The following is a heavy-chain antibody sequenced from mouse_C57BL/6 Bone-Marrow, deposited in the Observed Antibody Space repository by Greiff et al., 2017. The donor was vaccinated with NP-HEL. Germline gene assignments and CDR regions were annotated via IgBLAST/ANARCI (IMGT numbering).Heavy chain of an antibody. D-gene: IGHD2-5*01. J-gene: IGHJ1*03. CDR2: IHPNSGST. Sequence: QVQLKQPGAELVKPGASVKLSCKASGYTFTSYWMHWVKQRPGQGLEWIGMIHPNSGSTNYNEKFKSKATLTVDKSSSTAYMQLSSLTSEDSAVYYCARAYYSNWYFDVWGTGTTVTVSS. CDR1: GYTFTSYW. CDR3: ARAYYSNWYFDV. V-gene: IGHV1-64*01.